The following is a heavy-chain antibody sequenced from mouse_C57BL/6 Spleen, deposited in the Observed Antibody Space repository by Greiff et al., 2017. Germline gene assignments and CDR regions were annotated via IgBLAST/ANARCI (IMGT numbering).Heavy chain of an antibody. D-gene: IGHD2-12*01. J-gene: IGHJ4*01. CDR1: GFTFSSYA. V-gene: IGHV5-4*01. CDR3: ARLRQGPYYAMDY. CDR2: ISDGGSYT. Sequence: EVQLVESGGGLVKPGGSLKLSCAASGFTFSSYAMSWVRQTPEKRLEWVATISDGGSYTYYPDNVKGRFTISRDNAKNNLYLQMSHLKSEDTAMYYCARLRQGPYYAMDYWGQGTSVTVSS.